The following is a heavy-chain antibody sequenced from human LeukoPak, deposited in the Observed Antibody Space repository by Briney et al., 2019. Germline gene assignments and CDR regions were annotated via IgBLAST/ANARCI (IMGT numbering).Heavy chain of an antibody. CDR2: ISHDGGNK. Sequence: PGGSLRLSCAASGFTFSSYTMHWVRQAPDKGLEWVAVISHDGGNKYYADSVKGRFTISRDNSKNTLYLQMNGLRAEETAMYYCATPFTSGWPLYFDNWGQGTLVTVSS. CDR1: GFTFSSYT. D-gene: IGHD6-19*01. CDR3: ATPFTSGWPLYFDN. J-gene: IGHJ4*02. V-gene: IGHV3-30-3*01.